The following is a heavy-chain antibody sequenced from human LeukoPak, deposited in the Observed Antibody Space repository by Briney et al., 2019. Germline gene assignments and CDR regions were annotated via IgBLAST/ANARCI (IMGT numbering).Heavy chain of an antibody. CDR2: IYHSGST. V-gene: IGHV4-38-2*02. Sequence: SETLSLTCTVSGYSISSGYYWGWIRQPPGRGLEWIGSIYHSGSTYYNPSLKSRVTISVDTSKNQFSLKLSSVTAADTAVYYCARVHYDFWSGYYPGAFDIWGQGTMVTVSS. CDR1: GYSISSGYY. CDR3: ARVHYDFWSGYYPGAFDI. D-gene: IGHD3-3*01. J-gene: IGHJ3*02.